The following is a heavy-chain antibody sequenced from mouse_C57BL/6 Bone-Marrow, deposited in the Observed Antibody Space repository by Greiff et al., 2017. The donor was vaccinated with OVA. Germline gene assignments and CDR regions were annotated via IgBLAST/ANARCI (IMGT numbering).Heavy chain of an antibody. CDR1: GFTFSSYA. CDR3: ARDKGYGNPLAY. CDR2: ISDGGSYT. J-gene: IGHJ3*01. V-gene: IGHV5-4*01. D-gene: IGHD1-1*01. Sequence: EVQLVESGGGLVKPGGSLKLSCAASGFTFSSYAMSWVRQTPEKRLEWVETISDGGSYTYYPDNVKGRFTISRDNAKNNLYLQMSHLKSEDTAMYYCARDKGYGNPLAYWGQGTLVTVSA.